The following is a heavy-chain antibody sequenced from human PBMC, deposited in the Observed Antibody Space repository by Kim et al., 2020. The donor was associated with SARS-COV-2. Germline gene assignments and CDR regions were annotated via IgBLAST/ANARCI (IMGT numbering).Heavy chain of an antibody. Sequence: GKVRFTISRDNAKNSLYLKMNSLRPEDTAVYYCARAGDYEISGYYGFFHHWGPGALVTVSS. CDR3: ARAGDYEISGYYGFFHH. D-gene: IGHD3-22*01. V-gene: IGHV3-74*01. J-gene: IGHJ1*01.